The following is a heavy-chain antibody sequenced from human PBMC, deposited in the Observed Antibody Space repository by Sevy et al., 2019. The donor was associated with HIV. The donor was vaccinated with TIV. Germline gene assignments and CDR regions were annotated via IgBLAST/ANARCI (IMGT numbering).Heavy chain of an antibody. CDR3: AKGGGRFIAAAGDWYFDL. CDR1: GFTFSSYA. Sequence: GGSLRLSCAASGFTFSSYAMSWVRQAPGKGLEWVSAISGSGGSTYYADSVKGRFTIPRDNSKNTLYLQMNSLRAEDTAVYYCAKGGGRFIAAAGDWYFDLWGRGTLVTVSS. CDR2: ISGSGGST. D-gene: IGHD6-13*01. V-gene: IGHV3-23*01. J-gene: IGHJ2*01.